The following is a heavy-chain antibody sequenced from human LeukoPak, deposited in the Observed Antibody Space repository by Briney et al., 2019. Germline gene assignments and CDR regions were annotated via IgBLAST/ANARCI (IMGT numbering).Heavy chain of an antibody. CDR2: ISHDGSNK. J-gene: IGHJ4*02. D-gene: IGHD6-19*01. V-gene: IGHV3-30-3*01. CDR1: GFSFSNYA. Sequence: GGSLRLSCATSGFSFSNYAIHWVRQAPGKGLEWVAVISHDGSNKNYADSVKGRFTISRDNSKNTLSLQMNTLRLEDTAVYYCASGAVAGTDFDYWGQGTLVTVSS. CDR3: ASGAVAGTDFDY.